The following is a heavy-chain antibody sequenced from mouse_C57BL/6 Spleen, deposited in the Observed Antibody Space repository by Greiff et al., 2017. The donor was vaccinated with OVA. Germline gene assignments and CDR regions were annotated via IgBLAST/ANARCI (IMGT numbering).Heavy chain of an antibody. CDR1: GFSFTSYG. V-gene: IGHV2-6-1*01. Sequence: QVQLKESGPGLVAPSQSLSITCTVSGFSFTSYGVHWVRQPPGKGLEWLVVIWSDGSKNYNSALKSRLIISNGNSKSQVVLKMNRLQTDDTAMYYCARHALYYSSVTAMDVWGQGTSLSVSS. CDR3: ARHALYYSSVTAMDV. CDR2: IWSDGSK. D-gene: IGHD3-1*01. J-gene: IGHJ4*01.